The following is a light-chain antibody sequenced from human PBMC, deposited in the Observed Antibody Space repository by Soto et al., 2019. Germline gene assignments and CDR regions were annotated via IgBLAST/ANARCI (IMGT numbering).Light chain of an antibody. J-gene: IGKJ2*01. Sequence: DIQMTQSPSSLSASIGDRATINCQASQDISNYLNWCQLKPGKAPTLLMFDASNLETGVPSRCSGSGSGTYFTLTIRSLQTEDIATYFCQQYHTLPHSFGQGTKLDIK. CDR3: QQYHTLPHS. V-gene: IGKV1-33*01. CDR2: DAS. CDR1: QDISNY.